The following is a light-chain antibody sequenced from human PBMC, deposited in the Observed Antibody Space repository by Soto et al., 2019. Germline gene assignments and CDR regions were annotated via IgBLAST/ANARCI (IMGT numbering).Light chain of an antibody. CDR2: DAS. J-gene: IGKJ1*01. V-gene: IGKV3-11*01. Sequence: ARQSVSSNLAWYQQKPGQAPRLLIYDASNRATGIPARFSGSRSGTNITLSVRGLEPEAFSVYYCQQRHSWWEFRQGTKVDIK. CDR3: QQRHSWWE. CDR1: QSVSSN.